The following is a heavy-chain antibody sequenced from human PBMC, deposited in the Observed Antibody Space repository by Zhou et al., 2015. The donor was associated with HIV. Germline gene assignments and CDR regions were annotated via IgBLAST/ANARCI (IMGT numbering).Heavy chain of an antibody. Sequence: QVQLVESGGGVVQPGRSLRLSCAASGFTFSSYDMHWVRQAPGKGLEWVAVISYDGSNKYYADSVKGRFTISRDNSKNTLYLQMNSLRAEDTAVYYCARCGYSYGLRVYYYMDVWGKGTTGHRLL. J-gene: IGHJ6*03. CDR2: ISYDGSNK. D-gene: IGHD5-18*01. V-gene: IGHV3-30-3*01. CDR3: ARCGYSYGLRVYYYMDV. CDR1: GFTFSSYD.